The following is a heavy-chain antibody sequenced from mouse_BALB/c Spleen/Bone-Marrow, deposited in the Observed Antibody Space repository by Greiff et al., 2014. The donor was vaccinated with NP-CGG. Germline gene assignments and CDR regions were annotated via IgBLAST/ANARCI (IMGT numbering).Heavy chain of an antibody. D-gene: IGHD3-2*02. V-gene: IGHV1-62-2*01. CDR2: IYPGGGSI. J-gene: IGHJ3*01. CDR3: ARHEDRLRACFAY. Sequence: QVQLQQPGAELVKPGASVKLSCKASGYTFTEYIIHWVKQRSGQGLEWIGWIYPGGGSIKYNEKFKDKATLTADKSSSTVYMELSRLISEDSSVYFCARHEDRLRACFAYWGQGTLVTVSA. CDR1: GYTFTEYI.